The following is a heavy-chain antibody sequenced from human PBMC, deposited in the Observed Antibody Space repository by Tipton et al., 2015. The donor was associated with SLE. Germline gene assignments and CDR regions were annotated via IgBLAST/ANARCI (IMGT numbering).Heavy chain of an antibody. CDR2: IYYSGST. J-gene: IGHJ4*02. CDR1: GASVTSNY. Sequence: TLSLTCSVSGASVTSNYWSWIRKPPGKGLEWIGYIYYSGSTNYNPSLKSRVTISVDTSKNQFSLKLSSVTAADTAVYYCARDEYRYDATGYHLLGHFDFWGQGTLVTVSS. CDR3: ARDEYRYDATGYHLLGHFDF. D-gene: IGHD3-22*01. V-gene: IGHV4-59*02.